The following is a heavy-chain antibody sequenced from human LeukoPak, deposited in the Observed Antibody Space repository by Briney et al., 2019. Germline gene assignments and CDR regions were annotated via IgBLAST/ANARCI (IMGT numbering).Heavy chain of an antibody. Sequence: GGSLRLSCVTSGFTFTNHWMSWVRQAPGKGLEWVANIREDGGHTNYVDSVKGRFTISRDNAKNSLFLQMDGLRVDDTAVYYCAELGITMIGGVWGKGTMVTISS. J-gene: IGHJ6*04. V-gene: IGHV3-7*01. CDR1: GFTFTNHW. D-gene: IGHD3-10*02. CDR2: IREDGGHT. CDR3: AELGITMIGGV.